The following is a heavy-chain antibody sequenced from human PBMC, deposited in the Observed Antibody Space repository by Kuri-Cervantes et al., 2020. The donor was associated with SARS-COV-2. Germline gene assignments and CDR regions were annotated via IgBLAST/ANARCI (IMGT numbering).Heavy chain of an antibody. CDR1: GFTFSSYW. J-gene: IGHJ6*03. CDR2: ISSSGSTI. CDR3: ARCGGSGSYISHYYYYMDV. D-gene: IGHD3-10*01. V-gene: IGHV3-48*04. Sequence: GGSLRLSCAASGFTFSSYWMSWVRQAPGKGLEWVSYISSSGSTIYYADSVKGRFTISRDNAKNSLYLQMNSLRAEDTAVYYCARCGGSGSYISHYYYYMDVWGKGTTVTVSS.